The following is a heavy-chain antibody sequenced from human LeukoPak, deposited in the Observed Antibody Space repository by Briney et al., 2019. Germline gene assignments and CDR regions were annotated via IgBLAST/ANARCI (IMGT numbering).Heavy chain of an antibody. Sequence: SQTLSLTCAISGDSVSSDSAAWNWLRQSPSRGLEWMGRPYYRSNWYIGYAGSVRSRITINPGTSKNQFSMRLDSVSPEDTAVYYCAGGAGSIGYWGQGALVTVSS. J-gene: IGHJ4*02. CDR2: PYYRSNWYI. CDR1: GDSVSSDSAA. D-gene: IGHD5-24*01. V-gene: IGHV6-1*01. CDR3: AGGAGSIGY.